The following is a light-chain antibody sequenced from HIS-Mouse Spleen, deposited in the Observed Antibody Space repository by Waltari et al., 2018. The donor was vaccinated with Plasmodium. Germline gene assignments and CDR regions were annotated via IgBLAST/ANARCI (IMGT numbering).Light chain of an antibody. Sequence: QPVLTQPPSSSASPGESARLTCTLPSDINVGSYNIYWYQQKTGSPPRYLLYYYSDSDKGQGSGVPSRFPGSNDAPANTGILLISVLQSEDEADYYCMIWPSNASGVFGGGTKLTVL. CDR2: YYSDSDK. CDR3: MIWPSNASGV. J-gene: IGLJ3*02. V-gene: IGLV5-37*01. CDR1: SDINVGSYN.